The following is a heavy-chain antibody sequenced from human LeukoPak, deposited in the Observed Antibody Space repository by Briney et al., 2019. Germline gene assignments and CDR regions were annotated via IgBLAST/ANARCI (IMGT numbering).Heavy chain of an antibody. D-gene: IGHD3-10*01. CDR2: IHYSGST. Sequence: SETLSLTCTVSGGSISSYYWSWIRQPPGKGLECSGYIHYSGSTNYNPSLKSRVTISVDTSKNQFSLMLSSVTAADTAVYYCARESRRLVRGAFDIWGQGTMVTVSS. CDR3: ARESRRLVRGAFDI. J-gene: IGHJ3*02. V-gene: IGHV4-59*01. CDR1: GGSISSYY.